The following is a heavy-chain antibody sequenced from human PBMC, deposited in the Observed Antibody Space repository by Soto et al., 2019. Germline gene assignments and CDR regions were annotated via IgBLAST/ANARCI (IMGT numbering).Heavy chain of an antibody. CDR3: AVNSGSHPWGDF. D-gene: IGHD1-26*01. J-gene: IGHJ4*02. CDR2: TRSKANSYAT. Sequence: GGSLRLSCAGSGFAFSGSTIHWVRQASGKGLEWVGRTRSKANSYATAYAASVKGRFIISRDDSKTTAYLQMSSLKIEDTALYYCAVNSGSHPWGDFWGQGTPVTVSS. V-gene: IGHV3-73*01. CDR1: GFAFSGST.